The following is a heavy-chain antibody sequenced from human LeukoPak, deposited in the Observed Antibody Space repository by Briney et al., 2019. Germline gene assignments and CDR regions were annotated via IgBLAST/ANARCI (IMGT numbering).Heavy chain of an antibody. CDR2: INHSGST. D-gene: IGHD6-19*01. CDR1: GDSISSGDYY. V-gene: IGHV4-39*07. CDR3: ARVRAVAVYY. Sequence: SETLSLTCTVSGDSISSGDYYWSWIRQPPGKGLEWIGEINHSGSTNYNPSLKSRVTISVDTSKNQFSLKLSSVTAADTAVYYCARVRAVAVYYWGQGTLVTVSS. J-gene: IGHJ4*02.